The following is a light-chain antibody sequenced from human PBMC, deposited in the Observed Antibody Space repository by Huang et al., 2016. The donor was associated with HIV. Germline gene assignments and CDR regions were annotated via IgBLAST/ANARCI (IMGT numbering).Light chain of an antibody. Sequence: DIQMTQSPSSLSASVGDRVTITCQASQDISNYLNWYQQKPGKATKILIYDASNVETGVPSRFSGSGSGTDFTFTISSLQPEDIATYYCQHFDNLALTFGGGTKVQIK. CDR3: QHFDNLALT. V-gene: IGKV1-33*01. CDR1: QDISNY. J-gene: IGKJ4*01. CDR2: DAS.